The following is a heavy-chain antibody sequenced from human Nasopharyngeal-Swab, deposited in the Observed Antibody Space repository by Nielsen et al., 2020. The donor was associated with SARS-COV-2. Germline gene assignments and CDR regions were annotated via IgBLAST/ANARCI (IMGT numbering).Heavy chain of an antibody. CDR3: AKDIGSYGDYVFDY. Sequence: ALRLSCAASGFTFDDYAMHWVRQAPGKGLEWVSGISWNSGSIGYADSVKGRFTISRDNAKSSLYLQMNSLRAEDTALYYCAKDIGSYGDYVFDYWGQGTLVTVSS. D-gene: IGHD4-17*01. J-gene: IGHJ4*02. CDR1: GFTFDDYA. V-gene: IGHV3-9*01. CDR2: ISWNSGSI.